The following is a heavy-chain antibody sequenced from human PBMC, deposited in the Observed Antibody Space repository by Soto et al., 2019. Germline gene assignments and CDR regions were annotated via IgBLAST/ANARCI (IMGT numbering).Heavy chain of an antibody. CDR1: GFTFSSYW. D-gene: IGHD3-3*01. Sequence: GGSLRLSCAASGFTFSSYWMHWVRQAPGKGLVWVSRINSDGSSTSYADSVKGRFTISRDNAKNTLYLQMNSLRAEDTAVYYCASLYDFWSGYYRAHYYYYGMDVWGQGTKVTVSS. CDR3: ASLYDFWSGYYRAHYYYYGMDV. V-gene: IGHV3-74*01. J-gene: IGHJ6*02. CDR2: INSDGSST.